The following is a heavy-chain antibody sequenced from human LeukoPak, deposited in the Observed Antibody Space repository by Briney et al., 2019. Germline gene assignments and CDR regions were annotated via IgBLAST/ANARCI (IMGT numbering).Heavy chain of an antibody. Sequence: ASVKVSCKASGYSFTSYYMHWVRQAPGQGLEWMGIINPSSGGATYAQKFQGRVTMTRDTSTSTVYMEMSSLRSEDTAVYYCARGLGSGSYLRLEYFHHWGQGTLVTVSS. CDR3: ARGLGSGSYLRLEYFHH. V-gene: IGHV1-46*01. D-gene: IGHD3-10*01. J-gene: IGHJ1*01. CDR1: GYSFTSYY. CDR2: INPSSGGA.